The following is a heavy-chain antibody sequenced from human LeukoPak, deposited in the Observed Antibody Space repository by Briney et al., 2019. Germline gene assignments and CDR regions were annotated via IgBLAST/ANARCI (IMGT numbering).Heavy chain of an antibody. J-gene: IGHJ5*02. Sequence: SQTLSLTCAISGDSVSSNSAAWNWITQSPSRGLEGLVSTYYSSKWYNDHAVSEKSRITISPDTSKTQFSLQLNSVTPEDTGVYYCERELMVRGVAPHNWFDPWGQGTLVTV. D-gene: IGHD3-10*01. CDR3: ERELMVRGVAPHNWFDP. V-gene: IGHV6-1*01. CDR1: GDSVSSNSAA. CDR2: TYYSSKWYN.